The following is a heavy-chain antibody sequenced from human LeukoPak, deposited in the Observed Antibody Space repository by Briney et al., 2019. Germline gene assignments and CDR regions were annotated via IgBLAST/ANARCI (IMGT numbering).Heavy chain of an antibody. CDR1: GGSISSGGYY. V-gene: IGHV4-30-2*01. Sequence: PSETLSLTCTVSGGSISSGGYYWSWIRQPPGKGLEWIGYIYHSGSTYYNPSLKSRVTISVDRSKNQFSLKLSSVTAADTAVYYCARGDYSFDYWGQGTLVTVSS. CDR3: ARGDYSFDY. J-gene: IGHJ4*02. CDR2: IYHSGST. D-gene: IGHD2-21*02.